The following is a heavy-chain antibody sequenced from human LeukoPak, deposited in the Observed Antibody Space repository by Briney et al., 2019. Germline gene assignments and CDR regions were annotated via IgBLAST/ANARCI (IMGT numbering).Heavy chain of an antibody. CDR3: ARAVTYYYGSGSYDPNYYYYYYMDV. D-gene: IGHD3-10*01. CDR1: GYTFTGYY. CDR2: INPNSGGT. Sequence: ASVKVSCKASGYTFTGYYMHWVRQAPGQGLELMGWINPNSGGTNYAQKFQGRVTMTRDTSISTAYMELSRLRSDDTAVYYCARAVTYYYGSGSYDPNYYYYYYMDVWGKGTTVTVSS. J-gene: IGHJ6*03. V-gene: IGHV1-2*02.